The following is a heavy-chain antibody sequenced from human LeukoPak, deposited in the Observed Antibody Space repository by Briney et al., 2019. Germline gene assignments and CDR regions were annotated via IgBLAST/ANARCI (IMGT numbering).Heavy chain of an antibody. D-gene: IGHD6-13*01. CDR3: AVRNRSSWSPFDF. V-gene: IGHV1-18*01. Sequence: GASVKVSFTASGYTFTNYGISWVRQAPGQGLEWMGWISAYNGDTNYAQKLQGRVTMTTDTSTGTAYMELRSLRSDDTAVYYCAVRNRSSWSPFDFWGQGTLVTVSS. CDR1: GYTFTNYG. CDR2: ISAYNGDT. J-gene: IGHJ4*02.